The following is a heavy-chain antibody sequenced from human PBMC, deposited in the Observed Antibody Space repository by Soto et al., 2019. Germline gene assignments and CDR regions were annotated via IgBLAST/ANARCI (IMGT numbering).Heavy chain of an antibody. CDR1: GFTFSTYW. Sequence: GGSLRLSCAASGFTFSTYWMDWVRQTPGKGLEWGANINQDGSEKNYVDSVKGRFTISRDNAKNSLYLQMSSLPAEGSALYYCSRSLNSWGQGTLVTVSS. V-gene: IGHV3-7*01. J-gene: IGHJ5*02. CDR3: SRSLNS. CDR2: INQDGSEK.